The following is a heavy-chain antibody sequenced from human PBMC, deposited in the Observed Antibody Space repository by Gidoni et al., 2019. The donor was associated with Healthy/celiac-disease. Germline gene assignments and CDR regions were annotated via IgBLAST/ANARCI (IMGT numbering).Heavy chain of an antibody. Sequence: EVQLVESGGGLVQPGGSLKLSCAAPGFTFSRYSMNWVRQAPGKGLEWVSYISSSSSTIYYADSVKGRFTISRDNAKNSLYLQMNSLRDEDTAVYYCARAPGIAVAGTYLDYWGQGTLVTVSS. V-gene: IGHV3-48*02. D-gene: IGHD6-19*01. CDR3: ARAPGIAVAGTYLDY. CDR1: GFTFSRYS. CDR2: ISSSSSTI. J-gene: IGHJ4*02.